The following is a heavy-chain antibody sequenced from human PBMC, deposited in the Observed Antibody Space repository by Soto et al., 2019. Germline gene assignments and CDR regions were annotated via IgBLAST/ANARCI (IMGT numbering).Heavy chain of an antibody. CDR3: ARFSGRTDYYYGMDV. CDR2: IYYSGST. CDR1: GGSISSYY. Sequence: PSETLSLTCTVSGGSISSYYWSWIRQPPGKGLEWIGYIYYSGSTNYNPSLKSRVTISVDTSKNQFSLRLSSVTAADTAVYYCARFSGRTDYYYGMDVWGQGTTVTV. J-gene: IGHJ6*02. V-gene: IGHV4-59*01.